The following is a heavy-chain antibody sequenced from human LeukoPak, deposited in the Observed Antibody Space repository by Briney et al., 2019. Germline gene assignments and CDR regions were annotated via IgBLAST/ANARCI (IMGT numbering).Heavy chain of an antibody. D-gene: IGHD5-18*01. CDR1: GGSISSGGYY. Sequence: PSETLSLTCTVSGGSISSGGYYWRWIRQHPGKGLEWIGYIYYSGSTYYNPSLKSRVTISVDTSKNQFSLKLSSVTAADTAVYCCARHTRGYSYEAWGQGTLVTVSS. CDR2: IYYSGST. J-gene: IGHJ5*02. V-gene: IGHV4-31*03. CDR3: ARHTRGYSYEA.